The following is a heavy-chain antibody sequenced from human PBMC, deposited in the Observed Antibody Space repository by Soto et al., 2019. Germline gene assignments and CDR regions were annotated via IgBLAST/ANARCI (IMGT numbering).Heavy chain of an antibody. CDR2: ISYDGSNK. Sequence: GGSLRLSCAASGFTFSSYGMHWVRQAPGKGLEWVAVISYDGSNKYYADSVKGRFTISRDNSKNTLYLQMNSLRAEDTAVYYCAKDHSSGWYFDYWGQGTLVTVSS. CDR3: AKDHSSGWYFDY. D-gene: IGHD6-19*01. CDR1: GFTFSSYG. J-gene: IGHJ4*02. V-gene: IGHV3-30*18.